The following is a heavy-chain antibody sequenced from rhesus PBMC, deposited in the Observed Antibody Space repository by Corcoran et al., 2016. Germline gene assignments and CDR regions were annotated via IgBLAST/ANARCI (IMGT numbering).Heavy chain of an antibody. CDR3: ARVKYNSLDI. CDR1: GGSINDGFF. J-gene: IGHJ5-2*02. CDR2: IYGNSATT. D-gene: IGHD3-34*01. V-gene: IGHV4S9*01. Sequence: QVQLQESGPGLVKPSETLSLTCAVPGGSINDGFFWNWIRKPPGKGLEWVGNIYGNSATTYYNPSLKSRITISKDTSKNQFFLKLTSVTAADTAVYFCARVKYNSLDIWGRGVLVTVSS.